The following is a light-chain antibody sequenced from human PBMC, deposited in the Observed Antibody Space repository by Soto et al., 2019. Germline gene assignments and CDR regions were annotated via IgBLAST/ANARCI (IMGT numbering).Light chain of an antibody. Sequence: EIVMTQSPATLSVSPGERATLSCRASQSVRSNYLAWYQQKPGQAPRLLIYDASTRATGIPARFSGSGSGTEFTLTISSLQFEDLAVYFCQEYSDWPLTFGPGTKVDI. CDR2: DAS. J-gene: IGKJ3*01. CDR1: QSVRSN. CDR3: QEYSDWPLT. V-gene: IGKV3-15*01.